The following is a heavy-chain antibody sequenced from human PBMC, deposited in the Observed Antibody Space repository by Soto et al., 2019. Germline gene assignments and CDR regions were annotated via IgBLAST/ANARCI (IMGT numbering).Heavy chain of an antibody. Sequence: QVQLVQSGAEVKKPGSSVKVSCKASGGTFSSYAISWVRQAPGQGLEWMGGIIPIFGTANYAQKFQGRVTITADESTRTAYMELSSLRSEDTAVYYCARPENSSGYYCTYYYYGMDVWGQGTTVTVSS. CDR3: ARPENSSGYYCTYYYYGMDV. D-gene: IGHD3-22*01. V-gene: IGHV1-69*01. CDR2: IIPIFGTA. J-gene: IGHJ6*02. CDR1: GGTFSSYA.